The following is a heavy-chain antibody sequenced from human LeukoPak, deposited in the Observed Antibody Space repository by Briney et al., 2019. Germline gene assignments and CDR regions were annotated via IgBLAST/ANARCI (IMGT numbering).Heavy chain of an antibody. CDR1: GFTFSSYA. Sequence: GGSLRLSCVASGFTFSSYAMTWVRQAPGKGLEWVSAISGSGGTTYYADSVKGRFTISRDNSKNTLYLQMNSLRAEDTAVYYCASRVAYGIVARPPFDYWGQGTLVTVSS. D-gene: IGHD6-6*01. CDR3: ASRVAYGIVARPPFDY. J-gene: IGHJ4*02. CDR2: ISGSGGTT. V-gene: IGHV3-23*01.